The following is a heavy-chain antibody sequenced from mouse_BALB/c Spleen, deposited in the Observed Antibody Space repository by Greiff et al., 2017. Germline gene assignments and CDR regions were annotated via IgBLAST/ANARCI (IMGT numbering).Heavy chain of an antibody. CDR2: IYPCNSDT. Sequence: VHVKQSGTVLARPGASVKMSCKASGYTFTSYWMHWVKQRPGQGLEWIGSIYPCNSDTSYNQKFKGKAKLTVVTSTSTAYMELSSLTNEDSAVYYCTRASTMITAAWFAYWGQGTLVTVSA. CDR3: TRASTMITAAWFAY. V-gene: IGHV1-5*01. D-gene: IGHD2-4*01. J-gene: IGHJ3*01. CDR1: GYTFTSYW.